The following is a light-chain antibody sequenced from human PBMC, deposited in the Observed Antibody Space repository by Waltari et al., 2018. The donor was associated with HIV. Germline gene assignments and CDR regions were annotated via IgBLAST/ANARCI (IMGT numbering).Light chain of an antibody. V-gene: IGKV3-20*01. J-gene: IGKJ2*01. CDR1: QGFSSRY. Sequence: EIELTQSPGTLSLSTGERATLSCRASQGFSSRYLAWYQQKPGQAPRLLIYAASSRATGIPDSFSGSGSGTDFTLTIRRLEPEDFAVYYCQQYAGSPRTFGQGTKVEMK. CDR3: QQYAGSPRT. CDR2: AAS.